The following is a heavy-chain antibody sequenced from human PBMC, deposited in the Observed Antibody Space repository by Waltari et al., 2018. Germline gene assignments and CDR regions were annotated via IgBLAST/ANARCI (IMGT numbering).Heavy chain of an antibody. V-gene: IGHV4-31*03. CDR1: GCSICRGAYY. Sequence: QVQLQQSGPGLVKTSQTLSLTVPVSGCSICRGAYYRSWIRQHPGKGLGWIGYIYYSGSTYYNPSLKSRVTISVDTSKNQFSLKLSSVTAADTAVYYCASEGVWGFGFDYWGQGTLVTVSS. CDR3: ASEGVWGFGFDY. J-gene: IGHJ4*02. D-gene: IGHD3-16*01. CDR2: IYYSGST.